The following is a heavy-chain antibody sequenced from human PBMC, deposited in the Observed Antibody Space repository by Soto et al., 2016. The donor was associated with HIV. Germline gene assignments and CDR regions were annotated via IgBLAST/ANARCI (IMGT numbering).Heavy chain of an antibody. D-gene: IGHD3-10*01. CDR1: GGSVSSGSYY. Sequence: QVQLQESGPGLVKPSETLSLTCTVSGGSVSSGSYYWSWIRQPPGKGLEWIGYIYYSGGTNYNPSLKSRVTISVDTSKNQFSLKLSSVTAADTAVYYCARGQYYYGSGSILYWGQGTLVHRLL. CDR3: ARGQYYYGSGSILY. V-gene: IGHV4-61*01. J-gene: IGHJ4*02. CDR2: IYYSGGT.